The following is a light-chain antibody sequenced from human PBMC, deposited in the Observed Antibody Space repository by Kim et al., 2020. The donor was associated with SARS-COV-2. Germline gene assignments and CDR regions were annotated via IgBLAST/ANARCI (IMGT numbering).Light chain of an antibody. J-gene: IGLJ1*01. V-gene: IGLV2-14*03. CDR1: SSDVGAYNY. Sequence: QSALTQPASVSGSPGQSITISCTGTSSDVGAYNYVSWYQQHPGKAPKVMIYDVSNRPSGVSNRFSGSKSGNTASLTISGLQAEDEADYYCSSYTSSSTPSVFGTGTKVTVL. CDR2: DVS. CDR3: SSYTSSSTPSV.